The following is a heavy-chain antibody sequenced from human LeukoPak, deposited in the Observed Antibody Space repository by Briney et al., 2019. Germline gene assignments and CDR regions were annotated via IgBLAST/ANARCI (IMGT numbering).Heavy chain of an antibody. CDR2: ISTGGDTT. CDR1: GFTFSDYS. CDR3: ARGPPLFDP. Sequence: GGSLRLSCAVPGFTFSDYSMNWVRQPPGKGLEWISYISTGGDTTYYADSVKGRFTISRDNARESLYLQMTSLRADDTAVYYCARGPPLFDPWGQGTLVTVSS. J-gene: IGHJ5*02. V-gene: IGHV3-48*01.